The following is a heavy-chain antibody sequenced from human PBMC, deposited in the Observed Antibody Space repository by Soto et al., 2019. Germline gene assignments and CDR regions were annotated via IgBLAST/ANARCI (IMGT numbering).Heavy chain of an antibody. CDR2: ISAYNGNT. D-gene: IGHD3-3*01. Sequence: QVQLVQSGAEVKKPGASEKVSCKASGYTFTSYGITWVRQAPGQGLEWMGWISAYNGNTNYAQKPQGRVTMTTDTSSGTAYMELRSLRSDETAVYYCARGYDFWGGFGFDPWGQGTLVAVSS. V-gene: IGHV1-18*01. CDR1: GYTFTSYG. CDR3: ARGYDFWGGFGFDP. J-gene: IGHJ5*02.